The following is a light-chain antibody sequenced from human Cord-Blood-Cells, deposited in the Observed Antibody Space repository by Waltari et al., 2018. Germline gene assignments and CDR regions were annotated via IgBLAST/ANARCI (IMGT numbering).Light chain of an antibody. CDR3: QSSDSSGTYWV. J-gene: IGLJ3*02. V-gene: IGLV3-25*02. Sequence: SYELTQPPSVSVSPGQTARITCSGDALPTQYAYWYQQKPGQAPVLVIYKDSERTSGIPERFSGSSSGTTVTLTNSGVQAEDEGDYYCQSSDSSGTYWVFGGGTKLTVL. CDR1: ALPTQY. CDR2: KDS.